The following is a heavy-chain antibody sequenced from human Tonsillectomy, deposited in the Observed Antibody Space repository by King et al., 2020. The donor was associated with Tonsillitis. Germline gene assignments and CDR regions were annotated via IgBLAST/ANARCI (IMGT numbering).Heavy chain of an antibody. Sequence: VQLVESGGGLVQPGGSLRLSCAASGFTFSNYAMSWVRQAPGKGLEWVSAISGSGGSTYYADSVKGRFTISRDNSKNTLYLQVNSLRAEDTAVYYCAKEYYDILPGYYARPFDYWGQGTLVTVSS. CDR3: AKEYYDILPGYYARPFDY. CDR2: ISGSGGST. CDR1: GFTFSNYA. V-gene: IGHV3-23*04. J-gene: IGHJ4*02. D-gene: IGHD3-9*01.